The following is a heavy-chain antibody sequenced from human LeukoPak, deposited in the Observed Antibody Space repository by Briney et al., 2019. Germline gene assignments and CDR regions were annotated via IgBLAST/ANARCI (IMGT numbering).Heavy chain of an antibody. J-gene: IGHJ4*02. Sequence: ASVKVSCKASGCTFTSYGISWVRQAPGQGLEWMGWISAYNGNTNYAQKLQGRVTMTTDTSTSTAYMELRSLRSDDTAVYYCARVLATIFGVVGYFDYWGQGTLVTVSS. CDR1: GCTFTSYG. V-gene: IGHV1-18*01. CDR2: ISAYNGNT. D-gene: IGHD3-3*01. CDR3: ARVLATIFGVVGYFDY.